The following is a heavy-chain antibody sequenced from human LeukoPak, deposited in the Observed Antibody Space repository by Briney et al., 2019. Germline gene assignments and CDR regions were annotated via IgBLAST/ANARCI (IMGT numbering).Heavy chain of an antibody. Sequence: GRSLRLSCAASGFTFSNYDMHWVRQAPGKGLEWVAVISYDGTNKYYADSVKGRFTISRDNSKNTLHLQMNSLRAEDTAVYYCAKDDRRNEAPFDYWGQGTLVTVSS. J-gene: IGHJ4*02. CDR2: ISYDGTNK. CDR3: AKDDRRNEAPFDY. V-gene: IGHV3-30*18. CDR1: GFTFSNYD.